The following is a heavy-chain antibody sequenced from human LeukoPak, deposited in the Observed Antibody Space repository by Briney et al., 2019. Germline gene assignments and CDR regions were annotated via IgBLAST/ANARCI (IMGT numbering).Heavy chain of an antibody. V-gene: IGHV1-69*13. CDR1: GGTFISYA. J-gene: IGHJ4*02. CDR3: ARVPAYYYDSSGYYYYFDY. D-gene: IGHD3-22*01. CDR2: IIPIFGTA. Sequence: ASVKVSCKASGGTFISYAISWVRQAPGQGLEWMGGIIPIFGTANYAQKFQGRVTITADESTSTAYMELSSLRSEDTAVYYCARVPAYYYDSSGYYYYFDYWGQGTLVTVSS.